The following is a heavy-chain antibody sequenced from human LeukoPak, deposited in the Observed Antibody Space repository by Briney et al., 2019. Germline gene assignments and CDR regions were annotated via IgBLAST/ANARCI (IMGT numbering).Heavy chain of an antibody. D-gene: IGHD5-24*01. J-gene: IGHJ6*03. CDR2: IYYSGST. Sequence: SETLPLTCTVSGGSIGSHYWTWIRQTPGKGLEWIGYIYYSGSTNYNPSLKSRVTISVDTSKNQFSLKLSSVTAADTAVYYCARGLGGWLQFNYYYYYYMDVWGKGTTVTVSS. V-gene: IGHV4-59*11. CDR3: ARGLGGWLQFNYYYYYYMDV. CDR1: GGSIGSHY.